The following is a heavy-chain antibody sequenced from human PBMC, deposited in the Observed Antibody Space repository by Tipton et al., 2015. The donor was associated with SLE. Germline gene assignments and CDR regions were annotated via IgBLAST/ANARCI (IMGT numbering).Heavy chain of an antibody. CDR2: IYISGST. Sequence: TLSLTCTVSGGSISSGSYYWSWIRQPAGKGLEWIGRIYISGSTDYNSSPKSRVTMSVDMSKNQFSLRLSAAAAADTAVYYCARGRVYNWSYVHFDYWGQGTLVTVSS. V-gene: IGHV4-61*02. J-gene: IGHJ4*02. CDR1: GGSISSGSYY. D-gene: IGHD1-7*01. CDR3: ARGRVYNWSYVHFDY.